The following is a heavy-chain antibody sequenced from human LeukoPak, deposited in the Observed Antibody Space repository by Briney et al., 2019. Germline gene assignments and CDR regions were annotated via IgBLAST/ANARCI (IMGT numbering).Heavy chain of an antibody. CDR2: INHSGST. D-gene: IGHD2-21*02. Sequence: PSETLSLTCAVYGGSFSGYYWSWMRQPPGKGLEWIRDINHSGSTNYNPSLKSRVTISVDTSKNQFSLKLSSVTAADTAVYYCARAYCGGDCYSGGGYFDYWGQGTLVTVSS. V-gene: IGHV4-34*01. CDR3: ARAYCGGDCYSGGGYFDY. CDR1: GGSFSGYY. J-gene: IGHJ4*02.